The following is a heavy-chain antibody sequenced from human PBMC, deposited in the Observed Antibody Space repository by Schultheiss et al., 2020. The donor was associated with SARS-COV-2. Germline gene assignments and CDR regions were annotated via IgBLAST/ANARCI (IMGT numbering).Heavy chain of an antibody. Sequence: GGSLRLSCAASGFTVSSNYMSWVRQAPGKGLEWVSGISWNSGSIGYADSVKGRFTISRDNAKNSLYLQMNSLRAEDTAVYYCAREQDWGQGTMVTV. J-gene: IGHJ3*01. CDR2: ISWNSGSI. CDR3: AREQD. CDR1: GFTVSSNY. V-gene: IGHV3-48*04.